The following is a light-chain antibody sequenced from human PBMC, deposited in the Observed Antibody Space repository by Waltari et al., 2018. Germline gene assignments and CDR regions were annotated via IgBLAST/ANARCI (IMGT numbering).Light chain of an antibody. CDR3: QAWDSSIV. CDR1: KLGDNY. CDR2: EDR. V-gene: IGLV3-1*01. J-gene: IGLJ2*01. Sequence: SYELTQPPSVSVSPGQTASIPCSGDKLGDNYASWYQQKPGQSPVLVIYEDRRRPSGIPERFSGSNSGNTATLTISGTQAMDEADYYCQAWDSSIVFGGGTKLTVL.